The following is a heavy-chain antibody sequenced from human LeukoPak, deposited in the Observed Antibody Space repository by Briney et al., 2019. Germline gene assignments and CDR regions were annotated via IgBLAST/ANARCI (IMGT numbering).Heavy chain of an antibody. Sequence: PSETLSLTCTVSGGSISSYYWSWMRQPAGKGLEWIGRIYTSGSTNYNPSLKSRVTMSVDTSKNQFSLKLSSVTAAATAVYYCARGSQLLSGYDAFDIWGQGTMVTVSS. V-gene: IGHV4-4*07. CDR3: ARGSQLLSGYDAFDI. CDR1: GGSISSYY. CDR2: IYTSGST. D-gene: IGHD2-2*01. J-gene: IGHJ3*02.